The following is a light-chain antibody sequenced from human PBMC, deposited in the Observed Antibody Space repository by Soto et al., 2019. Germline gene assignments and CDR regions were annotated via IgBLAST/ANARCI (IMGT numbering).Light chain of an antibody. CDR2: GAS. CDR3: QHRSSAIT. CDR1: QSISGNY. V-gene: IGKV3D-20*02. Sequence: MVWTESRGTRVLSPGDGVSLSSKASQSISGNYLAWYQQKPGQAPRLLIYGASSRATGIPARFSGSGSGTESNVTISSLEPNAFVVYYCQHRSSAITLGQGTRLEIK. J-gene: IGKJ5*01.